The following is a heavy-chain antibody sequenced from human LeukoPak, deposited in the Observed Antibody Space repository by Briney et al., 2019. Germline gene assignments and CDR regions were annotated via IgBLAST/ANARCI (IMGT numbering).Heavy chain of an antibody. CDR1: GYTFTSYG. CDR2: ISAYNGNT. D-gene: IGHD3-22*01. J-gene: IGHJ4*02. V-gene: IGHV1-18*01. CDR3: AREPATYYYDSSGLDY. Sequence: ASVKVSCKASGYTFTSYGISWVRQAPGQGLEWMGWISAYNGNTNYAQKLQGRVTMTTDKSTSTAYMELRSLRSDDTAVYYCAREPATYYYDSSGLDYWGQGTLVTVSS.